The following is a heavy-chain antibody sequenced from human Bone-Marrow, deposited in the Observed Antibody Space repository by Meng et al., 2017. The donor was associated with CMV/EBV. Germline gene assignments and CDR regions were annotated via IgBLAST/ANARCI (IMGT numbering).Heavy chain of an antibody. D-gene: IGHD6-6*01. CDR3: ARDRIAARGYYYYYGMDV. Sequence: ASVKVSCKASGYTFTGYYMHWVRKAPGQGLEWMGWINPNSGGTNYAQKFQGRVTMTRDTSISTAYMELSRLRSDDTAVYYCARDRIAARGYYYYYGMDVWGQGTTVTVSS. V-gene: IGHV1-2*02. CDR1: GYTFTGYY. J-gene: IGHJ6*02. CDR2: INPNSGGT.